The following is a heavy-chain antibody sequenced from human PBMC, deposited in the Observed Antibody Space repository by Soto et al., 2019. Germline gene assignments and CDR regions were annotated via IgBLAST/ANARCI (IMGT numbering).Heavy chain of an antibody. CDR2: IYPGDSDT. Sequence: HGESLKISWKGSGYSFTSYWIGWVRQMPGKGLEWMGIIYPGDSDTRYSPSFQGQVTISADKSISTAYLQWSSLKASDTAMYYCARRSYVCPKDICHPTVGLYFDYWGQGTLVTVSS. J-gene: IGHJ4*02. D-gene: IGHD2-15*01. CDR1: GYSFTSYW. V-gene: IGHV5-51*01. CDR3: ARRSYVCPKDICHPTVGLYFDY.